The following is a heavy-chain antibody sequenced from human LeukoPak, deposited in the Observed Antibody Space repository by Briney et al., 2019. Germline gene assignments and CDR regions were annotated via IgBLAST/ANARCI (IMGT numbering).Heavy chain of an antibody. CDR3: ARDLVRGVNHDAFDI. CDR2: IYSGGST. D-gene: IGHD3-10*01. Sequence: GGSLRLSCAASGFTVSSKYMSWVRQAPGKGLEWVSVIYSGGSTYYADSVKGRFTISRGNSKNTLYLQMNSLRAEDTAVYYCARDLVRGVNHDAFDIWGQGTMVTVSS. V-gene: IGHV3-66*01. J-gene: IGHJ3*02. CDR1: GFTVSSKY.